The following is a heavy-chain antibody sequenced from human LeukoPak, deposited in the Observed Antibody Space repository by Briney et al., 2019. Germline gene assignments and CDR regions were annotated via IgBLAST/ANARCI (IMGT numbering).Heavy chain of an antibody. Sequence: GGSLRLSCAASGFTFSSYSMNWVRQTPGKGLEWVSSFSSTSCYIFYADSARGRFTISRDNAKNSLYLQMNSLRAEDTAVYYCARDKTEQWLVLGAFDIWGQGTVVTVSS. CDR1: GFTFSSYS. D-gene: IGHD6-19*01. V-gene: IGHV3-21*01. CDR3: ARDKTEQWLVLGAFDI. CDR2: FSSTSCYI. J-gene: IGHJ3*02.